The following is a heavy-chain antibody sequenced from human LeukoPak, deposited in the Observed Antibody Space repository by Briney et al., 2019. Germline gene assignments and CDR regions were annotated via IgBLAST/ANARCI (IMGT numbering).Heavy chain of an antibody. D-gene: IGHD3-16*02. CDR2: ISSSRSYI. Sequence: GGSLRLSCAASGFTFSSYSMNWVRQAPGKGLEWVSYISSSRSYIYYADSVKGRFTISRDNAKNSLYLQMNSLRAEDTAVYYCARVREGFSFYYGMDVWGQGTTVTVSS. CDR3: ARVREGFSFYYGMDV. V-gene: IGHV3-21*01. J-gene: IGHJ6*02. CDR1: GFTFSSYS.